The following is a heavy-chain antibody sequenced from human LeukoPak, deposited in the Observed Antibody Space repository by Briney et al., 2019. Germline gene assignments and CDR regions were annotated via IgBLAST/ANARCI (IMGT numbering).Heavy chain of an antibody. CDR1: GYTFTSYG. Sequence: ASVKVSCKASGYTFTSYGISWVRQAPGQGLEWMGWISAYNGNTNYAQKLQGRVTMTTGTSTSTAYMEPRSLRSEDTAVYYCARDPSYGGNSIYYFDYWGQGTLVTVSS. CDR2: ISAYNGNT. J-gene: IGHJ4*02. D-gene: IGHD4-23*01. CDR3: ARDPSYGGNSIYYFDY. V-gene: IGHV1-18*01.